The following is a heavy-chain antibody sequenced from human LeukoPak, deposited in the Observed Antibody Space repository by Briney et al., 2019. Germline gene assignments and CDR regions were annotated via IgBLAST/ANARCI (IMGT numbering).Heavy chain of an antibody. Sequence: PGGSLRLSCAASGFTFSSYWMSWVRQAPGKGLEWVANVKQDGSEKYYVDSVKGRFTISRDNAKNSLFLQMNSLRAEDTAVYYCAKFAEPYDFWSGYLDYWGQGTLVTVSS. CDR2: VKQDGSEK. D-gene: IGHD3-3*01. CDR3: AKFAEPYDFWSGYLDY. CDR1: GFTFSSYW. J-gene: IGHJ4*02. V-gene: IGHV3-7*03.